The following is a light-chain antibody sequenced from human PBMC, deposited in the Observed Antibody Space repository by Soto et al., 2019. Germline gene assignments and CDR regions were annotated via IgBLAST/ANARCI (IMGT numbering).Light chain of an antibody. CDR3: QQYNHLTSIT. CDR2: GAS. J-gene: IGKJ5*01. CDR1: QSIRTN. V-gene: IGKV3-15*01. Sequence: EIVMTQSPATLSVSPGEGAILSCSASQSIRTNVAWYQQRPGQAPRLLIYGASTRATDIPARFSGSGSGTEFTLTISSLHSEDFAIYYCQQYNHLTSITFGQGTRLEF.